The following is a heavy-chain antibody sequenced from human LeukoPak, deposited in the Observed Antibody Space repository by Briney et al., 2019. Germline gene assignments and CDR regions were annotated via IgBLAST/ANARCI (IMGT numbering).Heavy chain of an antibody. D-gene: IGHD3-10*01. Sequence: SQTLSLTCAVSGGSISSGGYSWSWIRQPPGKGLEWIGYIYHSGSTYYNPSLKSRVTISVDRSKSQFSLKLSSVTAADTALYYCARAVGYYGSGSSGEEWFDPWGQGTLVTVSS. J-gene: IGHJ5*02. V-gene: IGHV4-30-2*01. CDR3: ARAVGYYGSGSSGEEWFDP. CDR2: IYHSGST. CDR1: GGSISSGGYS.